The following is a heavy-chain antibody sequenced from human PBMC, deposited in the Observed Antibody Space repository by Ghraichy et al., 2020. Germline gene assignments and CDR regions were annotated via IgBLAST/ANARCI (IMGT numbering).Heavy chain of an antibody. Sequence: GESLNISCTASGFTFSNYVMTWVRQAPGKGLEWVSAFSGGIPYFADSVKGRFSMSRDNSKNTLYLQMDSLRAEDTAVYYCAKYRTPAVTTIFDYWGRGTLVTVSS. V-gene: IGHV3-23*01. D-gene: IGHD4-17*01. CDR3: AKYRTPAVTTIFDY. J-gene: IGHJ4*02. CDR2: FSGGIP. CDR1: GFTFSNYV.